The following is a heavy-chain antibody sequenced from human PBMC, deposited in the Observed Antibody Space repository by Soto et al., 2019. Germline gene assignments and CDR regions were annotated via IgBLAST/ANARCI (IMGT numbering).Heavy chain of an antibody. CDR1: GYTFFTYD. CDR2: ISTYSGDT. D-gene: IGHD5-12*01. V-gene: IGHV1-18*01. J-gene: IGHJ5*02. CDR3: ARLHGPTKSENWFDP. Sequence: QVHLVQSGVEVKTPGASVKVSCQASGYTFFTYDISWVRQAPGQGLEWMGWISTYSGDTKYAQKFQGRVTMTSDTATTTAYLELRSLRSADTAVYYCARLHGPTKSENWFDPLGQGTLVTVSS.